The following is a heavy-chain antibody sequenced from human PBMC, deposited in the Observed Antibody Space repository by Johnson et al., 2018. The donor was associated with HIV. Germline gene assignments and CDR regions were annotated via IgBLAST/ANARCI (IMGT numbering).Heavy chain of an antibody. V-gene: IGHV3-7*05. CDR2: IKKDGSEQ. D-gene: IGHD6-6*01. Sequence: VLLVESGGGLVKPGGSLRLSCAASGFTFSSYLMRWVRQAPGKGLEWVANIKKDGSEQSYVDSVRGRFTISRDNTKNSLYLHMSSLRADDTAVYYCARGSSGSFDLWGRGTMVTVSS. CDR1: GFTFSSYL. CDR3: ARGSSGSFDL. J-gene: IGHJ3*01.